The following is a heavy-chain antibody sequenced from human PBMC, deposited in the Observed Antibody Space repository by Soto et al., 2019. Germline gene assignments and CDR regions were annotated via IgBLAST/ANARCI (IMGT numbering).Heavy chain of an antibody. Sequence: EVQLVESGGGLVQPGRSLRLSCAASGFTFDDYAMHWVRQAPGKGLEWVSGISWNSGSIGYADSVKGRFTISRDNAKNSLYLQMNSLRAEDTALYYCAKDMLVREGYYYYMDVWGKGTTVTVSS. CDR2: ISWNSGSI. CDR1: GFTFDDYA. D-gene: IGHD2-8*02. CDR3: AKDMLVREGYYYYMDV. J-gene: IGHJ6*03. V-gene: IGHV3-9*01.